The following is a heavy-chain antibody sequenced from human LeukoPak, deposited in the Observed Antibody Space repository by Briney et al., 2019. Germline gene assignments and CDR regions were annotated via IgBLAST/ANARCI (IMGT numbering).Heavy chain of an antibody. CDR3: AIAVVPAAWPEVDV. V-gene: IGHV3-23*01. Sequence: GGSLRLSCAASGFTFSSYAMSWVRQAPGKGLEWVSAISGSGGSTYYADSVKGRFTISRDNSKNTLYLQMNSLRAEDTAVYYCAIAVVPAAWPEVDVWCKGTTVTVSS. CDR1: GFTFSSYA. J-gene: IGHJ6*04. CDR2: ISGSGGST. D-gene: IGHD2-2*01.